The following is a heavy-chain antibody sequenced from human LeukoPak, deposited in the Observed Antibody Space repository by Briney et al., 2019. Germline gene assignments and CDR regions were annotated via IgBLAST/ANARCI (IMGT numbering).Heavy chain of an antibody. V-gene: IGHV1-18*04. CDR3: ATVAATGWPFDY. Sequence: DSVKVSCKASGYTFTGYYMHWVRQAPGQGLEWMGWISAYNGNTNYAQKLQGRVTMTTDTSTSTAYMELRSLRSDDTAVYYCATVAATGWPFDYWGQGTLVTVSS. CDR1: GYTFTGYY. J-gene: IGHJ4*02. D-gene: IGHD2-15*01. CDR2: ISAYNGNT.